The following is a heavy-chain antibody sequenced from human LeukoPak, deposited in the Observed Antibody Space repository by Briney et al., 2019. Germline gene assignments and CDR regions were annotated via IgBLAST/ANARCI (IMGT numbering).Heavy chain of an antibody. Sequence: QAGGSLRLSCAPSGFTFSSYAMHWVRQAPGKGLEYVSAISSNGGSTYYANSVKGRFTISRDNSKNTLYLQMGSLRAEDMAVYYCARDDSSGLRPYYFDYWGQGTLVTVSS. CDR1: GFTFSSYA. CDR3: ARDDSSGLRPYYFDY. D-gene: IGHD3-22*01. CDR2: ISSNGGST. V-gene: IGHV3-64*01. J-gene: IGHJ4*02.